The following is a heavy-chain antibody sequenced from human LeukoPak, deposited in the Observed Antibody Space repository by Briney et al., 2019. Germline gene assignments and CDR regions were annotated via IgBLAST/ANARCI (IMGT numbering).Heavy chain of an antibody. D-gene: IGHD6-13*01. J-gene: IGHJ3*02. CDR1: GFTFITYS. CDR2: ISSSSSYK. CDR3: ARAHSIAAAGGDAFDI. V-gene: IGHV3-21*01. Sequence: GGSLRLSCAASGFTFITYSMNWVRQAPGKGLEWVSSISSSSSYKYYADSVKGRFTISRDNAKNSLHLQMNSLRAEDTAVYYCARAHSIAAAGGDAFDIWGQGTMVTVSS.